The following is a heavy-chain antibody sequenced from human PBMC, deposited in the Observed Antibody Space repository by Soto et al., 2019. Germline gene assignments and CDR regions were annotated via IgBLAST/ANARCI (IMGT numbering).Heavy chain of an antibody. CDR3: AKELRYYYYYGMEV. CDR2: ISYDGSNK. V-gene: IGHV3-30*18. Sequence: GGSLRLSCAASGFTFSNYGMHWVRQAPGKGLEWVAVISYDGSNKYYADSVKGRFTISRDNSKKTLYVQMNSLRAEDTAVYYCAKELRYYYYYGMEVWGQGTTVTVSS. CDR1: GFTFSNYG. J-gene: IGHJ6*02.